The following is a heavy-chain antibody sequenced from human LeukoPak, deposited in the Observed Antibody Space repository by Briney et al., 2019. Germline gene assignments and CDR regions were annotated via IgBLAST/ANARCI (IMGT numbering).Heavy chain of an antibody. V-gene: IGHV4-4*07. Sequence: SETLSLTCTVSGGSISSYYWSWIRQPAGKGLEWIGRIYTSGSTNYNPSLKSRVTMSVDTSKNQFSLKLSSVTAADTAVYYCAKDYDFWGGYYSYWYFDPWGRGTLVTVSS. CDR2: IYTSGST. J-gene: IGHJ2*01. CDR1: GGSISSYY. CDR3: AKDYDFWGGYYSYWYFDP. D-gene: IGHD3-3*01.